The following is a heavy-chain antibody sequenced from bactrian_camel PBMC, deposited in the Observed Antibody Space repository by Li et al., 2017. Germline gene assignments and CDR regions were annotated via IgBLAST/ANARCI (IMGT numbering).Heavy chain of an antibody. Sequence: HVQLVESGGDLVQPGGSLRLSCAASGFTSSGNWQYWVRQAPGKGLKWVSTINGGGETTYYADSVKGRFTISRDNAKNTVYLQLNDLKTEDMAMYYCTKPMQFYTLEPFLYWGQGPRSPSP. D-gene: IGHD1*01. CDR1: GFTSSGNW. J-gene: IGHJ4*01. CDR3: TKPMQFYTLEPFLY. CDR2: INGGGETT. V-gene: IGHV3S1*01.